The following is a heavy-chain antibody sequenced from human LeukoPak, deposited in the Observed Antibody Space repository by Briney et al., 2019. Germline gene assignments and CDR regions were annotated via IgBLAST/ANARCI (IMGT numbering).Heavy chain of an antibody. V-gene: IGHV3-21*05. CDR2: ISSSSSYT. D-gene: IGHD4-11*01. CDR3: ARAPHYSNYGPCYYGMDV. CDR1: GFTFSSYS. J-gene: IGHJ6*02. Sequence: KTGGSLRLSCAASGFTFSSYSMNWVRQAPGKGLEWVSYISSSSSYTNYADSVKGRFTISRDNAKNSLYLQMNSLRAEDTAVYYCARAPHYSNYGPCYYGMDVWGQGTTVTVSS.